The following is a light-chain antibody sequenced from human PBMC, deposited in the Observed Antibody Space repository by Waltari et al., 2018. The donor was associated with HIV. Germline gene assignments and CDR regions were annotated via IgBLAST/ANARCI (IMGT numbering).Light chain of an antibody. CDR3: QKYDRAPYT. CDR1: QDISSS. J-gene: IGKJ2*01. Sequence: DIQVTKSPSSLSVSIGDRVTITCRATQDISSSLAWYQHKPGTPPKLLMYGASTLQSGVPSRFRGSGSGTDFTLTITSLQSEDIGIYYCQKYDRAPYTFGQGTRLEI. CDR2: GAS. V-gene: IGKV1-27*01.